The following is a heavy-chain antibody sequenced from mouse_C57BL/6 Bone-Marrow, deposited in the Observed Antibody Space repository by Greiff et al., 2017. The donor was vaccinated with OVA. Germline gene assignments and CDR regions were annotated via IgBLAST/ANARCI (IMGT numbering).Heavy chain of an antibody. V-gene: IGHV1-26*01. CDR2: INPKNGGT. CDR1: GYTFTDYY. Sequence: EVQLQQSGPELVKPGASVKISCKASGYTFTDYYMNWVKQSHGKSLEWIGDINPKNGGTSYNQKFKGKATLTVDKSSSTAYMELRSLASEGSAFYYCARGRIYYGSSYQGLLDYWGQGTTLTVSS. CDR3: ARGRIYYGSSYQGLLDY. D-gene: IGHD1-1*01. J-gene: IGHJ2*01.